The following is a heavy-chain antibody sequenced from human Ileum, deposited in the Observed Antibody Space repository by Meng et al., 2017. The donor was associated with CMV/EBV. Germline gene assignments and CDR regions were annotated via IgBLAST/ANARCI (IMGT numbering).Heavy chain of an antibody. D-gene: IGHD3-10*01. CDR3: TYGWPLKY. V-gene: IGHV6-1*01. J-gene: IGHJ4*02. Sequence: QVELHQSGPGLVEPSQTISLTCAGDRVSIRTESWDRIRQSTSRGLEWIGRTWYASKWYYEYAVSVKSRITIIPDTFQNQISLQLDSVTSDDTAVYYCTYGWPLKYWGQGSLVTVSS. CDR2: TWYASKWYY. CDR1: DRVSIRTES.